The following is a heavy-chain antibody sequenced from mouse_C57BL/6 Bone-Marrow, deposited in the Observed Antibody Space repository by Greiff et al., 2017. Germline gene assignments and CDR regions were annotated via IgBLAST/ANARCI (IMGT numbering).Heavy chain of an antibody. V-gene: IGHV1-50*01. D-gene: IGHD1-1*01. J-gene: IGHJ2*01. CDR3: AIYYDFDY. CDR1: GYTFTSYW. CDR2: IDPSDSYT. Sequence: QVQLQQSGAELVKPGASVKLSCKASGYTFTSYWLQWVKQRPGQGLEWIGEIDPSDSYTNYNQKFKGKATLTVDTSSCTAYMQLSSLTSEDSAVYYCAIYYDFDYWGQGTTLTVSS.